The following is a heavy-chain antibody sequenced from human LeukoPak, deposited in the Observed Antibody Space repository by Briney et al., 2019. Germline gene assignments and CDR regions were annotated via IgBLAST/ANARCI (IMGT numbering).Heavy chain of an antibody. CDR1: GFTFSTYW. Sequence: GGSLRLSCAASGFTFSTYWMQWVRQAPGKGLVWVSRVKYDGSTTAYADSVKGRFTTSRDNTRNILYLEMNSLRVEDTAVYYCARDLNWLLFDYWGQGALVTVSS. V-gene: IGHV3-74*01. CDR3: ARDLNWLLFDY. CDR2: VKYDGSTT. D-gene: IGHD3/OR15-3a*01. J-gene: IGHJ4*02.